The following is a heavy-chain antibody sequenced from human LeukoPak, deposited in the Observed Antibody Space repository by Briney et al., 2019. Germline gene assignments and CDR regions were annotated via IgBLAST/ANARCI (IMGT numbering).Heavy chain of an antibody. CDR2: IKQDGSEK. Sequence: GGSLRLSCAASGFTFSSYWMSWVRQAPGKGLEWVANIKQDGSEKYYVDSVKGRFTISRDNAKNSLYLQMNSLRAEDTAVYYCAREGRELWLLELCWFDPWGQGTLVTVSS. V-gene: IGHV3-7*01. CDR1: GFTFSSYW. J-gene: IGHJ5*02. CDR3: AREGRELWLLELCWFDP. D-gene: IGHD5-18*01.